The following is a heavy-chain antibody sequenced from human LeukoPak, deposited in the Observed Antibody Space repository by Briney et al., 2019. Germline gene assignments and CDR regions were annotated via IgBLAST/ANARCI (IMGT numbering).Heavy chain of an antibody. V-gene: IGHV3-30*03. Sequence: PGGSLRLSCAASGFTLSSYWMSWVRQAPGKGLEWVAVISYDGNNEYYADSVKGRFTISRDNSKNTLYLQMNSLRAEDTAVYYCARVIGYSGIYYPFEYWGQGTLVTVSS. CDR3: ARVIGYSGIYYPFEY. CDR2: ISYDGNNE. J-gene: IGHJ4*02. D-gene: IGHD1-26*01. CDR1: GFTLSSYW.